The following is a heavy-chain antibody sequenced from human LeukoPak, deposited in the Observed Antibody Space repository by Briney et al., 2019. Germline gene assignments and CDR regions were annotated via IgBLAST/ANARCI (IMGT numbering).Heavy chain of an antibody. J-gene: IGHJ6*02. CDR1: GFTVSSNY. Sequence: PGGSLRLSCAASGFTVSSNYMSWVRQAPGKGLEWVSVIYSGGSTYYADSVKGRFTISRDNSKNTLHLQMNSLRAEDTAVYYCARGKNYYYGMDVWGHGTTVTVSS. CDR3: ARGKNYYYGMDV. CDR2: IYSGGST. V-gene: IGHV3-66*02. D-gene: IGHD4-23*01.